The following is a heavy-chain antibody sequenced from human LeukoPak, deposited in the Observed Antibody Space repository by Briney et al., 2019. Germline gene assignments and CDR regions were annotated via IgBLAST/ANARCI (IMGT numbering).Heavy chain of an antibody. CDR1: GYTFSSYD. CDR2: MNPNSGNT. J-gene: IGHJ4*02. V-gene: IGHV1-8*01. CDR3: ARVYEDSSGYYSYYFDY. D-gene: IGHD3-22*01. Sequence: ASVKVSCKASGYTFSSYDINWVRQATGQGLEWMGWMNPNSGNTGYAQKFQGRVTITADKSTSTAYMELSSLRSEDTAVYYCARVYEDSSGYYSYYFDYWGQGTLVNVSS.